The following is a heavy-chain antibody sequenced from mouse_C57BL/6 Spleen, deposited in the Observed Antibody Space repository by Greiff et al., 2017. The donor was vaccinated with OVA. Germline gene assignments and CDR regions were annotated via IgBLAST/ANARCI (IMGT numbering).Heavy chain of an antibody. D-gene: IGHD2-12*01. CDR1: GYTFTSYW. CDR2: IDPSDSYT. J-gene: IGHJ4*01. Sequence: VQLQQPGAELVMPGASVKLSCKASGYTFTSYWMHWVKQRPGQGLEWIGEIDPSDSYTNYNQKFKGKSTLTVDKSSSTAYMQLSSLTSEDSAVYYCARTYDPYAMDYWGQGTSVTVSS. V-gene: IGHV1-69*01. CDR3: ARTYDPYAMDY.